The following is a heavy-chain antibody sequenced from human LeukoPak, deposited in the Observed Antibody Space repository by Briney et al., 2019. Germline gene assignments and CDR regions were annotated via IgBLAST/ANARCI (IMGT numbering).Heavy chain of an antibody. D-gene: IGHD6-19*01. V-gene: IGHV3-53*01. CDR1: GFTVSSNY. CDR2: IHSGGST. J-gene: IGHJ4*02. CDR3: ARGSHSSGWTDFDY. Sequence: GGSLRLSCAASGFTVSSNYMSWVRQAPGKGLEWVSVIHSGGSTYYADSVKGRFTISRDNSKNTLYLQMNSLRAEDTAVYYCARGSHSSGWTDFDYWGQGTLVTVSS.